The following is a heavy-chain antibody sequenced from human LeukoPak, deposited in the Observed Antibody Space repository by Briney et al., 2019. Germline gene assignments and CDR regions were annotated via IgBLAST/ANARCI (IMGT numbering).Heavy chain of an antibody. V-gene: IGHV3-53*01. CDR3: ERADGTGGPYDY. D-gene: IGHD3/OR15-3a*01. CDR1: GFTVSSNY. Sequence: GGSLRLSCAVSGFTVSSNYMSWVRQAPGKELEWVSVIYSGGSTHYADSVKGRFTISRDNSENTLFLQMNSLRAEDTAADYCERADGTGGPYDYWGQGTLVTVSS. J-gene: IGHJ4*02. CDR2: IYSGGST.